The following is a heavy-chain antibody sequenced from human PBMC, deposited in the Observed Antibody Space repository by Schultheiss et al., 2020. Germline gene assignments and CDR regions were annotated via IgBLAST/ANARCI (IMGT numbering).Heavy chain of an antibody. D-gene: IGHD2-21*01. CDR2: IYYSGST. V-gene: IGHV4-59*01. J-gene: IGHJ6*02. Sequence: SETLSLTCTVSGGSISSYYWSWIRQPPGKGLEWIGYIYYSGSTNYNPSLKSRVTISVDTSKNQFSLKMSSVTAADTAVYYCARDRGGALHYYGMDVWGQGTTVTVSS. CDR1: GGSISSYY. CDR3: ARDRGGALHYYGMDV.